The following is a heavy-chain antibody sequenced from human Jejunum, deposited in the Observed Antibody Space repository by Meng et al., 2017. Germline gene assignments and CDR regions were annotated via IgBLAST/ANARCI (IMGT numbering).Heavy chain of an antibody. Sequence: SLSQSGPTLAKSTDTLTLTCTFSGFSLTTSGVGVGWIRQPPGKALECLALIYWDDDKRYNPSLRNRLSITKDTSKNQVVLTMTNMDPVDTATYYCAHRLAYSTNYNVGWFDPWGQGTLVTVSS. J-gene: IGHJ5*02. CDR1: GFSLTTSGVG. V-gene: IGHV2-5*02. D-gene: IGHD6-13*01. CDR2: IYWDDDK. CDR3: AHRLAYSTNYNVGWFDP.